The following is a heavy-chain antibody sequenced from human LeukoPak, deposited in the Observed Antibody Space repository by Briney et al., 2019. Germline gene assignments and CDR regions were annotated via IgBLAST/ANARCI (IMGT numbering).Heavy chain of an antibody. CDR2: IRSKSNSYAT. CDR1: GLTFSGSD. Sequence: GGSLRLSCAASGLTFSGSDMHWVRQASGKGLEWVGCIRSKSNSYATAHAASVKGRFIISRDDSKNRAYLQMNSLKNEDTAVYYCTRHNGDYCSGGSCYWNGVDYWGQGTLVTVSS. V-gene: IGHV3-73*01. CDR3: TRHNGDYCSGGSCYWNGVDY. J-gene: IGHJ4*02. D-gene: IGHD2-15*01.